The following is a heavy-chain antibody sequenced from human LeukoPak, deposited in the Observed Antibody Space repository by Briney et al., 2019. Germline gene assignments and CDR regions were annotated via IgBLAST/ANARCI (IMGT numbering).Heavy chain of an antibody. V-gene: IGHV3-21*01. Sequence: GGTLRLPCAASGYTFSIYSMHWARHAPGKGLEWVSSISSSSSYIYYADSVKGRFTISRDNAKNSLYLQMNSLRAEDTAVYYCASPPVYDFWSGYYQNWGQGTLVTVSS. J-gene: IGHJ4*02. D-gene: IGHD3-3*01. CDR2: ISSSSSYI. CDR1: GYTFSIYS. CDR3: ASPPVYDFWSGYYQN.